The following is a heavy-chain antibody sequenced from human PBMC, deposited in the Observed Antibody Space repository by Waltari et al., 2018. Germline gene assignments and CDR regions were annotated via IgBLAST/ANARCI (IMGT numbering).Heavy chain of an antibody. Sequence: EVQLVESGGGLVQPGGYLRLSCAASGCTFNPDWMKGIRQAPGKGLEWVANINPDGSQKFYVDAVKGRFTVSRDNAQNSLYLQMNNLRAEDTAVYYCTTLARGESGDYWGQGTLVTVSS. J-gene: IGHJ4*02. CDR3: TTLARGESGDY. D-gene: IGHD3-10*01. CDR1: GCTFNPDW. CDR2: INPDGSQK. V-gene: IGHV3-7*01.